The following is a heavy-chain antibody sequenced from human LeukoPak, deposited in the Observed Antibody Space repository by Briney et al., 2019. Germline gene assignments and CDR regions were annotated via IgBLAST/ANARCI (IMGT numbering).Heavy chain of an antibody. J-gene: IGHJ3*02. CDR3: ARGRMYDAFDI. CDR1: GYTFGSYG. CDR2: INGYNGNT. V-gene: IGHV1-18*01. Sequence: GASVKVSCKTSGYTFGSYGISWVRQAPGQGLEWMGWINGYNGNTNYAQKFQGRVTVTTDTSTNTVYLELRSLRSDDTAVYYCARGRMYDAFDIWGQGTMVTVSS. D-gene: IGHD2-15*01.